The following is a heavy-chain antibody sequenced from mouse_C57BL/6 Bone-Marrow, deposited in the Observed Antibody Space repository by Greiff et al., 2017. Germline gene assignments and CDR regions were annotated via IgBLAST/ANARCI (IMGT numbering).Heavy chain of an antibody. CDR1: GYTFTSYW. CDR2: IYPGSGST. CDR3: ARRGDYYAMDY. D-gene: IGHD3-3*01. Sequence: QVQLKQPGAELVKPGASVKMSCKASGYTFTSYWITWVKQRPGQGLEWIGDIYPGSGSTNYNEKFKSKATLTVDTSSSTAYMQLSSLTSEDAAVYYCARRGDYYAMDYWGQGTAVTVSS. V-gene: IGHV1-55*01. J-gene: IGHJ4*01.